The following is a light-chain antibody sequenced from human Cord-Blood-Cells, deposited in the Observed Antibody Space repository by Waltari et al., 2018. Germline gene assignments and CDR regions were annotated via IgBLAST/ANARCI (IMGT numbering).Light chain of an antibody. Sequence: DIQMTQSPSSLSASVGDRVTITCRASQSISSYLNWYRQKPGKAPKLLIYAASSLQSGVPSRFSGSGAGTDFTLTISSLQPQDFATYYCQQRYSTPNTFGQGTRLEMK. CDR1: QSISSY. CDR2: AAS. J-gene: IGKJ5*01. V-gene: IGKV1-39*01. CDR3: QQRYSTPNT.